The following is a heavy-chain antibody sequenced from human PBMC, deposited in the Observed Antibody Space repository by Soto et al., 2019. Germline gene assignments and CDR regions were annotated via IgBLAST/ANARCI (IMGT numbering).Heavy chain of an antibody. CDR1: GDSISGSPYY. D-gene: IGHD6-19*01. V-gene: IGHV4-39*01. J-gene: IGHJ4*02. Sequence: QVQLQESGPGLVMPSETLSLTCTVSGDSISGSPYYWGWIRQPPGKRLEWIGSIFYDGYTVYTPSLQRRVTISVDTSKNHFSLKLTSVAAADTATYFFASLQTAVPHYWGQGILVTVSS. CDR3: ASLQTAVPHY. CDR2: IFYDGYT.